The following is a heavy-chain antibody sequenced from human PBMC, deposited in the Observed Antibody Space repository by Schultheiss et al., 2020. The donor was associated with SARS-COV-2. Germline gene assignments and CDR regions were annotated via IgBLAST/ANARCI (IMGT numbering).Heavy chain of an antibody. D-gene: IGHD2/OR15-2a*01. J-gene: IGHJ4*02. Sequence: SVKVSCKASGGTFSSYAISWVRQAPGQGLEWMGGIIPIFGTSNYAQKFQGRVTITADESTSTAYMELASLTSEDTAVYYCARPSMGAFDYWGQGTLVTVSS. CDR1: GGTFSSYA. CDR3: ARPSMGAFDY. V-gene: IGHV1-69*13. CDR2: IIPIFGTS.